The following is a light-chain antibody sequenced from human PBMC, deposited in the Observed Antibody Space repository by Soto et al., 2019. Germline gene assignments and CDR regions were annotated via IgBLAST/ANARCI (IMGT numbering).Light chain of an antibody. Sequence: QAALAQPACVSGSPGQSIAMSCTGTSSDFGGYNYVSWYQQHPGKAPKLMIYEVSNRPSGVSNRFSGSKSGNTASLTISGLQAEDEADYYCSSYTSSSTYVFGTGTKVTAL. J-gene: IGLJ1*01. CDR2: EVS. V-gene: IGLV2-14*01. CDR3: SSYTSSSTYV. CDR1: SSDFGGYNY.